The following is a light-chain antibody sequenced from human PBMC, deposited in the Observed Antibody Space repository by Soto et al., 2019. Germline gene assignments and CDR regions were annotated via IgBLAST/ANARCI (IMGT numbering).Light chain of an antibody. CDR2: DVT. V-gene: IGLV2-14*01. J-gene: IGLJ1*01. CDR1: SSDVGGFEY. CDR3: GSITRSSTSV. Sequence: QSVLSQPASVSGSPGQSITISCTGTSSDVGGFEYVPWYQHQPGKAPKLIIYDVTKRPSGVSNRFSGSKSGNTASLTISGXQAEDEGDYYCGSITRSSTSVFGTGTKVTVL.